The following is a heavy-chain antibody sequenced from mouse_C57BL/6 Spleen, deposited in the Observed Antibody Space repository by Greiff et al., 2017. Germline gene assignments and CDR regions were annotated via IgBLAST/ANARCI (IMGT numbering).Heavy chain of an antibody. D-gene: IGHD2-2*01. V-gene: IGHV7-3*01. CDR2: IRNKANGYTT. CDR3: ARYKGWLLDY. CDR1: GFTFTDYY. Sequence: DVHLVESGGGLVQPGGSLSLSCAASGFTFTDYYMSWVRQPPGKALEWLGFIRNKANGYTTEYSASVKGRFTISRDNSQSILYLQMNALRAEDSATYYGARYKGWLLDYWGQGTTLTVSS. J-gene: IGHJ2*01.